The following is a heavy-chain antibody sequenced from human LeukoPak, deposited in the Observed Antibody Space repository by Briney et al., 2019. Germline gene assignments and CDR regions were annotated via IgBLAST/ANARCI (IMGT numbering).Heavy chain of an antibody. J-gene: IGHJ3*02. CDR2: IFYSGST. Sequence: SETLSLTCTVSGYSISSGYYWGWIRQPPGKGLEWIGNIFYSGSTYYNPSLKSRVTISVDTSKNQFSLKLSSVTAADTAVYYCARVSDFWSDAFDIWGQGTMVTVSS. V-gene: IGHV4-38-2*02. D-gene: IGHD3-3*01. CDR1: GYSISSGYY. CDR3: ARVSDFWSDAFDI.